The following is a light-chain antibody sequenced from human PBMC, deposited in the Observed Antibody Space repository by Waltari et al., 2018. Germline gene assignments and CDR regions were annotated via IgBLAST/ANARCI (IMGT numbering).Light chain of an antibody. CDR1: SGHSSYS. CDR2: VNNDGSH. CDR3: QTWGTGIT. J-gene: IGLJ2*01. V-gene: IGLV4-69*01. Sequence: QVVLTQSPSASASLGASVKLTCTLSSGHSSYSIAWHQQHPEKGPRYLMKVNNDGSHTKGDGIPDRFSGSNSGADRYLTISSLQSEDEADYYCQTWGTGITFGGGTKLTVL.